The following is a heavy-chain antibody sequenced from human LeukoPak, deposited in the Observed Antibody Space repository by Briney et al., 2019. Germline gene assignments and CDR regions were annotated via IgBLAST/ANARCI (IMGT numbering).Heavy chain of an antibody. CDR2: IDPSGSYT. Sequence: GESLKISCKGSGYSFTSYWISWVRQMPGKGLEWMGRIDPSGSYTNYSPSFQGHVTISADKSISTAYLQWSSLKASDTAMYYCGGGYGGNSDYWGQGTLVTVSS. J-gene: IGHJ4*02. CDR3: GGGYGGNSDY. CDR1: GYSFTSYW. D-gene: IGHD4-23*01. V-gene: IGHV5-10-1*01.